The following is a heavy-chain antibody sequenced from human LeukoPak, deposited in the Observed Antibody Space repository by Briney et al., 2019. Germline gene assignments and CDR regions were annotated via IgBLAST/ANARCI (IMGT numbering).Heavy chain of an antibody. D-gene: IGHD4-11*01. J-gene: IGHJ5*02. CDR3: ARGLTTVTSCNWFDP. Sequence: SETLSLTCTVSGGSISSGDYYWSWIRQPPGKGLEWIGYIYYSGSTYYNPSLKSRVTISVGTSKNQFSLKLSSVTAADTAVYYCARGLTTVTSCNWFDPWGQGTLVTVSS. V-gene: IGHV4-30-4*01. CDR2: IYYSGST. CDR1: GGSISSGDYY.